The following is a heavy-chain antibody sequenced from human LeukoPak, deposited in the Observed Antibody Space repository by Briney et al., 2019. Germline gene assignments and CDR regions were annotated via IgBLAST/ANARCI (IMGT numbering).Heavy chain of an antibody. CDR1: GGSVSTSSYY. CDR2: IHYSGNT. Sequence: KSSEILSLTCTVSGGSVSTSSYYWGWIRQPPGKGLEWIASIHYSGNTYYYPSLKSRVTMSVDTSKNQFSLKLSSVTAADTAVYYCARDYCSSTFCYSTISTHYYYYMDVWGKGTTVTVSS. CDR3: ARDYCSSTFCYSTISTHYYYYMDV. V-gene: IGHV4-39*07. J-gene: IGHJ6*03. D-gene: IGHD2-2*02.